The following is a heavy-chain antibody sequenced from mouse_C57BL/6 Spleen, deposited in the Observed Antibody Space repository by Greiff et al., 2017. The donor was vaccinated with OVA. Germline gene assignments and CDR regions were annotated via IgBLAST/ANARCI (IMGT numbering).Heavy chain of an antibody. V-gene: IGHV7-3*01. CDR1: GFTFTDYY. J-gene: IGHJ2*01. Sequence: EVQLVESGGGLVQPGGSLSLSCAASGFTFTDYYMSWVRQPPGKALEWLGFLRNKANGYTTEYSASVKGRFTISRDNSQSILYLQMNALRAEDSATYYCARSPYYCGSSDYWGQGTTLTVSS. D-gene: IGHD1-1*01. CDR3: ARSPYYCGSSDY. CDR2: LRNKANGYTT.